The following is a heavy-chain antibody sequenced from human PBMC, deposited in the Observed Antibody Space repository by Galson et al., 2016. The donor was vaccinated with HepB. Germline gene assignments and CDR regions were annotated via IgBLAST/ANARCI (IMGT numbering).Heavy chain of an antibody. CDR3: ARVIRGVVYPDWFDP. D-gene: IGHD3-10*01. V-gene: IGHV2-5*02. CDR1: GFSLSTSKMG. CDR2: IYWDDDK. Sequence: PALVKPTQTLTLTCTFSGFSLSTSKMGVGWIRQPPGKALEWLALIYWDDDKRYSPSLKSRLSITKDTSKNQVVLTMTNMDPVDTATYYCARVIRGVVYPDWFDPWGQGTLVTVSP. J-gene: IGHJ5*02.